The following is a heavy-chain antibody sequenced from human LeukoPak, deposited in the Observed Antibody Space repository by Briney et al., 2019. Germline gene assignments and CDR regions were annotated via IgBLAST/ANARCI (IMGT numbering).Heavy chain of an antibody. J-gene: IGHJ3*02. CDR1: GYIFTGYY. V-gene: IGHV1-2*02. CDR3: ARLINGGRAFDI. Sequence: GASVKVSCKTSGYIFTGYYMHWVRQAPGQGLEWMGWITPNNGGTNYAQNLQGRVTITTDTSMSTAYMELTGLRSDDTAIYYCARLINGGRAFDIWGQGTVVTVSS. CDR2: ITPNNGGT. D-gene: IGHD3-16*01.